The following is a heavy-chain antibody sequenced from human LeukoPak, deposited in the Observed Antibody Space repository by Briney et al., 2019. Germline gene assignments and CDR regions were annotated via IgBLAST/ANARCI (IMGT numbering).Heavy chain of an antibody. J-gene: IGHJ4*02. CDR2: IRYDGSNK. CDR3: ARDGALGSSAWYSFDY. Sequence: GGSLRLSCAASGFTFSSYGMHWVRQAPGKGLEWVAFIRYDGSNKYYADSVKGRFSISRDNSKNTLFLQMNSLRPEDTAVYYCARDGALGSSAWYSFDYWGQGTLVTVST. CDR1: GFTFSSYG. D-gene: IGHD6-19*01. V-gene: IGHV3-30*02.